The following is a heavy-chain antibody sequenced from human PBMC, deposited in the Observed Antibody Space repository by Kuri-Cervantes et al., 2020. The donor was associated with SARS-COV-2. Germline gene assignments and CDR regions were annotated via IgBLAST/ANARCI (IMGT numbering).Heavy chain of an antibody. CDR2: ISYDGSNK. CDR3: AREVSHHCSSTRCYRGWGLDV. V-gene: IGHV3-30-3*01. Sequence: GESLKISCAASGFTFSSYAMHWVRQAPGKGLEWVAVISYDGSNKYYADSVKGRFTISRDNSKNTLYLQMNSLRAEDTAVYYCAREVSHHCSSTRCYRGWGLDVWGKGTTVTVSS. D-gene: IGHD2-2*02. J-gene: IGHJ6*04. CDR1: GFTFSSYA.